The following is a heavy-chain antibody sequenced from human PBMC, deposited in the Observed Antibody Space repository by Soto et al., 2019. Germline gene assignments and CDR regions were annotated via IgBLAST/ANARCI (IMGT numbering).Heavy chain of an antibody. J-gene: IGHJ3*02. Sequence: QVQLVESGGGVVQPGRSLRLSCAASGFTFNNYGMQWVRQAPGKGLEWVAVIWYDGSNKFYADSVKGRFTISRDNSKNTLYLRMDRVRGEDTAVYYCARAPGGVRVVTSKRWDAFDIWGQGTIVTVSS. CDR3: ARAPGGVRVVTSKRWDAFDI. D-gene: IGHD3-10*01. CDR2: IWYDGSNK. CDR1: GFTFNNYG. V-gene: IGHV3-33*01.